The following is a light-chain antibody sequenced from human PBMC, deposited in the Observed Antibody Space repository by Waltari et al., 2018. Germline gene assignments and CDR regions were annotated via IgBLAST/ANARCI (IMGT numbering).Light chain of an antibody. CDR1: SIDIGHYDY. CDR3: SSYSGTNTRVI. Sequence: QSALTQPASVSGSPGQSISISCTGTSIDIGHYDYVSWYQQQPGKAPKMMIYDVSHRPPGVSKRFSGSKSGNTASLIISGLQSEDEGDYYCSSYSGTNTRVIFGGGTKLTVL. V-gene: IGLV2-14*03. CDR2: DVS. J-gene: IGLJ2*01.